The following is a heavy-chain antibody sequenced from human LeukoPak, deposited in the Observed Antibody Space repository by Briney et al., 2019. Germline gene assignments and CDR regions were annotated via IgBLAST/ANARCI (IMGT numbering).Heavy chain of an antibody. CDR1: GFTFNSYG. CDR3: AKDKGGSGYFDY. J-gene: IGHJ4*02. D-gene: IGHD1-26*01. Sequence: SGGSLRLSCAASGFTFNSYGMHWVRQAPGKGLEWVAVISYDGSNKYYADSVKGRFAISRDNSKNTLYLQMNSLRAEDTAVYYCAKDKGGSGYFDYWGQGTLVTVSS. V-gene: IGHV3-30*18. CDR2: ISYDGSNK.